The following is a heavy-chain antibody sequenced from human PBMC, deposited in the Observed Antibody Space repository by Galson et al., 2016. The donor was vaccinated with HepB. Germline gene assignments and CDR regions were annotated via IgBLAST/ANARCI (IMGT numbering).Heavy chain of an antibody. CDR2: IGSTKNSI. CDR3: ARDGVVTAIRHFANWFDP. V-gene: IGHV3-21*01. J-gene: IGHJ5*02. CDR1: GFTSSNYK. Sequence: SLRLSCAVSGFTSSNYKMNWARQAPGKGLEWVSSIGSTKNSIYYGDSVKGRFTISRDNAKNSLYLQMNSLKVEDTATYYCARDGVVTAIRHFANWFDPWGQGTLVTVSS. D-gene: IGHD2-21*02.